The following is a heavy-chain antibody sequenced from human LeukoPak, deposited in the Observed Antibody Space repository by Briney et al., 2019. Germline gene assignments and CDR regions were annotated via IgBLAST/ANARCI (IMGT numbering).Heavy chain of an antibody. V-gene: IGHV4-34*01. Sequence: SETLSLTCAVYGGSFSGYYWSWIRQPPGKGLEWIGEINHSGSTNYNPSLKSRVTISVDTSKNQFSLKLSSVTAADTAVYYCARGRGGVTMVRGAPTDYWGQGTLVTVSS. CDR3: ARGRGGVTMVRGAPTDY. CDR2: INHSGST. D-gene: IGHD3-10*01. CDR1: GGSFSGYY. J-gene: IGHJ4*02.